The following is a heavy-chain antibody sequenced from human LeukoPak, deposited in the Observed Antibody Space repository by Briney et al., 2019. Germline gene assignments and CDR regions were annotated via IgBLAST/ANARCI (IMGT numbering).Heavy chain of an antibody. Sequence: GGSLRLSCAASGFTFSSYEMNWVRQAPGKGLEWVSYISSSGSTIYYADSVKGRFTISRDNAKNSLYLQMNSLRAEDTAVYYCARAYYYDNRAIDYWGQGTLVTVSS. D-gene: IGHD3-22*01. CDR3: ARAYYYDNRAIDY. V-gene: IGHV3-48*03. CDR2: ISSSGSTI. J-gene: IGHJ4*02. CDR1: GFTFSSYE.